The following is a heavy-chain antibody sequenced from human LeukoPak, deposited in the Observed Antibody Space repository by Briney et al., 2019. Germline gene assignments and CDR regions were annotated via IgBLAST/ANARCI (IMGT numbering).Heavy chain of an antibody. D-gene: IGHD3-16*01. CDR2: ISYDGSNK. Sequence: GRSLRLSCAASGFTFSSYAMHWVRQAPGKGLEWVAVISYDGSNKYYADSVKGRFTISRDNSKNTLYLQMNSLRAEDTAVYYCARVIGRGAMARFDYWGQGTLVTVSS. CDR1: GFTFSSYA. CDR3: ARVIGRGAMARFDY. V-gene: IGHV3-30-3*01. J-gene: IGHJ4*02.